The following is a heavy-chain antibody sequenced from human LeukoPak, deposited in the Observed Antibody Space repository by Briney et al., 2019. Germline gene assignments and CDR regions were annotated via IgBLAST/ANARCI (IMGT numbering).Heavy chain of an antibody. CDR3: AKLPWGDHDLFDY. CDR2: ISYDGSNK. D-gene: IGHD2-21*02. Sequence: PGRSLRLSCAASGFTFSSYGMHWVRQAPGKGLEWVAVISYDGSNKYYADSVKGRFTISRDNSKNTLYLQMNSLRAEDTAVYYCAKLPWGDHDLFDYWGQGTLVTVSS. V-gene: IGHV3-30*18. J-gene: IGHJ4*02. CDR1: GFTFSSYG.